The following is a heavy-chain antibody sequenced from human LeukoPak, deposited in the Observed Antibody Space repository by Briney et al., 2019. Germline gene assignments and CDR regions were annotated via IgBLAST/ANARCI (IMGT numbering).Heavy chain of an antibody. D-gene: IGHD2-8*01. CDR3: ARVLVERGYYFDY. J-gene: IGHJ4*02. Sequence: SETLSLTCTVSGGCISSYYWSWIRQPAGKGLEWIGRIYTSGSTNYNPSLKSRVTISVDKSKNQFSLKLSSVTAADTAVYYCARVLVERGYYFDYWGQGTLVTVSS. V-gene: IGHV4-4*07. CDR2: IYTSGST. CDR1: GGCISSYY.